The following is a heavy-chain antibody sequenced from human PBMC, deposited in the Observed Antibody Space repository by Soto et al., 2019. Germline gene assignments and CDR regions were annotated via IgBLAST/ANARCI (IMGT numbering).Heavy chain of an antibody. V-gene: IGHV4-34*01. Sequence: SETLSLTCAVYGGSFSGYYWSWIRQPPGKGLEWIGEINHSGSTNYNPSLKSRVTISVDTSKNQFSLKLSSVSAAVTAVYYCARGDYDFWSGYYWPYYYYGMDVWGQGTTVTVFS. CDR3: ARGDYDFWSGYYWPYYYYGMDV. CDR2: INHSGST. CDR1: GGSFSGYY. J-gene: IGHJ6*02. D-gene: IGHD3-3*01.